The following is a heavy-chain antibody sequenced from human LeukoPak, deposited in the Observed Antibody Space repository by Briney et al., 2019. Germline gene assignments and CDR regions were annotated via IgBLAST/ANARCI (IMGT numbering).Heavy chain of an antibody. CDR3: ARAAATMDRLYYYYYYMDV. CDR1: GYTFTSYD. Sequence: ASVKVSCKASGYTFTSYDINWVRQATGQGLEWMGWMNPNSGNTGYAQKFQGRVTMTRNTSISTAYMELSSLRSEDTAVYYCARAAATMDRLYYYYYYMDVWGKGTTVAISS. D-gene: IGHD5-12*01. V-gene: IGHV1-8*01. J-gene: IGHJ6*03. CDR2: MNPNSGNT.